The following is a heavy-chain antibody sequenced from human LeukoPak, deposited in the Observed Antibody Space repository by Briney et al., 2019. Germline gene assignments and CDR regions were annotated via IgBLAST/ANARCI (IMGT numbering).Heavy chain of an antibody. CDR1: DASLTSSYSY. V-gene: IGHV4-39*01. J-gene: IGHJ4*02. Sequence: SETLSLTSTVSDASLTSSYSYWSWIRQPPGNGLEWIGNVFHSGSTPYSPSLKSRVTISVDTSRKQFSLRLSAATAADTAVYYCARQRGGSWVNDYWGQGTMVTVSS. CDR3: ARQRGGSWVNDY. CDR2: VFHSGST. D-gene: IGHD1-26*01.